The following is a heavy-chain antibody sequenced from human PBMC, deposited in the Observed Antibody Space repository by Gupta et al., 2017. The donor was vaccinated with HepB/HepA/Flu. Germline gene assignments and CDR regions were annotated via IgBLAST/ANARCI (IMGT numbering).Heavy chain of an antibody. Sequence: QLQLPESGPGLVKPSETLSLTCTVSGGSISSSSYYWGWFRQPPGKGLEWIGSIYYSGSTYYNPSLKSRVTISVDTSKNQFSLKLSSVTAADTAVYYCARHSGGWFDPWGQGTLVTVSS. D-gene: IGHD3-16*01. J-gene: IGHJ5*02. CDR2: IYYSGST. CDR3: ARHSGGWFDP. CDR1: GGSISSSSYY. V-gene: IGHV4-39*01.